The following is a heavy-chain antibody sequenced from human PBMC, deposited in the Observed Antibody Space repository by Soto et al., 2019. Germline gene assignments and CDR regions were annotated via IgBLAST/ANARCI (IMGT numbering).Heavy chain of an antibody. CDR3: ARDSGKGAYFDY. J-gene: IGHJ4*01. V-gene: IGHV3-72*01. CDR1: GFTFSDHY. Sequence: EVQLVESGGGLVKPGGSQRLSCAASGFTFSDHYMDWVRQAPGKGLEWVGRIRNKANSYTTEYAASVKVRFTISKADSKSSLYLQMNSLNTEETAMYDCARDSGKGAYFDYWGHGTLATVSS. D-gene: IGHD1-26*01. CDR2: IRNKANSYTT.